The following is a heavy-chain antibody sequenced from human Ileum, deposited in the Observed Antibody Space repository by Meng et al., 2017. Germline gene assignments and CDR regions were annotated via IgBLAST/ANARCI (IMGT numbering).Heavy chain of an antibody. D-gene: IGHD3-22*01. J-gene: IGHJ4*02. Sequence: QLQLPQGGAVLWKPSEPLSLTCAVYGGSVSGYYWSWIRQPPGKGLEWIGEINHSGSTNYNPSLKSRVTISVDTSKNQFSLKLSSVTAADTAVYYCARGGHDSSGYYSFDYWGQGTLVTVSS. CDR3: ARGGHDSSGYYSFDY. CDR1: GGSVSGYY. V-gene: IGHV4-34*01. CDR2: INHSGST.